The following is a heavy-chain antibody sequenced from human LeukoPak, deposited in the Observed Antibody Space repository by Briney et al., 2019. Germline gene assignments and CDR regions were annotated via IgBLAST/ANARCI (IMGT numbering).Heavy chain of an antibody. D-gene: IGHD6-19*01. CDR1: GGSFSGYY. V-gene: IGHV4-34*01. CDR3: ARIGWAYSSRRRQRHYFDY. CDR2: INHSGST. Sequence: PSETLSLTCAVYGGSFSGYYWSWIRQPPGKGLEWSGEINHSGSTNYNPSLKSRVTISVDTSKNQFSLKLSSVTAADTAVYYCARIGWAYSSRRRQRHYFDYWGPGTLVTASS. J-gene: IGHJ4*02.